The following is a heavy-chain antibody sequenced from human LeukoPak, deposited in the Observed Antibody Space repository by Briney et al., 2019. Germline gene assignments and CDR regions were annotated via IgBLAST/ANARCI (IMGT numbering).Heavy chain of an antibody. CDR1: DGSFSGYY. D-gene: IGHD2-15*01. Sequence: SETLSLTCAVYDGSFSGYYWSWTRQPPGKELEWIGEINHSGSTNYNPSLKSRVTISVDTSKNQFSLKLSSVTAADTAVYYCARGTLVVVVAATAYYYYYMDVWGKGTTVTVSS. V-gene: IGHV4-34*01. J-gene: IGHJ6*03. CDR2: INHSGST. CDR3: ARGTLVVVVAATAYYYYYMDV.